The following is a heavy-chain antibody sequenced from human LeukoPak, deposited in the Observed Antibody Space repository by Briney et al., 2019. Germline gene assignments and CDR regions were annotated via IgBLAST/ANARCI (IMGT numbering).Heavy chain of an antibody. Sequence: SETLSLTCTVSGGSISSYYWSWIRQPPGKGLEWIGYIYYSGSTNYIPSLKSRVTISVDTSKNQFSLKLSSVTAADTAVYYCAREPAYCSSTSCPHWYFDLWGRGTLVTVSS. J-gene: IGHJ2*01. CDR3: AREPAYCSSTSCPHWYFDL. D-gene: IGHD2-2*01. CDR1: GGSISSYY. CDR2: IYYSGST. V-gene: IGHV4-59*01.